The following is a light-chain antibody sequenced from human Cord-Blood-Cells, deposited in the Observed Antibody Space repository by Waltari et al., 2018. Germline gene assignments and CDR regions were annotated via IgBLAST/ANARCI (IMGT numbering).Light chain of an antibody. CDR3: AAWDDSLNVV. V-gene: IGLV1-44*01. Sequence: QSVLTQPPSASGTPGQRVTISCSGSSSNIGSNTVNWYQQHPGTAPKHLLYSNKQRPSGVPYRCAGAKSGTSASLAISGLQSEDEADYYCAAWDDSLNVVFGGGTKLTVL. J-gene: IGLJ2*01. CDR1: SSNIGSNT. CDR2: SNK.